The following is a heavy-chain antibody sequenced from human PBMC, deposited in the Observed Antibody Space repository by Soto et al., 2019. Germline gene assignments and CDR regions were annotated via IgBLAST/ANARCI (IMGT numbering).Heavy chain of an antibody. CDR2: ISGSGGST. CDR1: GFTFSSYA. D-gene: IGHD1-26*01. CDR3: ARRGSGSYYDY. Sequence: EVQLLESGEGLVQPGGSLRLSCAASGFTFSSYAMRWVRQAPGKGLEWVSAISGSGGSTYYADSVKGRFTISRDNSKNTLYLQMNSLRAEDTAVYYCARRGSGSYYDYWGQGTLVNVSS. V-gene: IGHV3-23*01. J-gene: IGHJ4*02.